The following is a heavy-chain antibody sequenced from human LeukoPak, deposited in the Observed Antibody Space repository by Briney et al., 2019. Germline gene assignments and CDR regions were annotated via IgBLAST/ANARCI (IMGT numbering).Heavy chain of an antibody. Sequence: ASVKVSCKASGYTFTRYGISWVRQAPGQRLEWMGWISAYNGSTTYAQKFQGRVTMTRDTSTSTVYMELSSLTSEDTAVYYCARVPYYDSSGYDNWGQGTLVTVSS. CDR3: ARVPYYDSSGYDN. CDR2: ISAYNGST. CDR1: GYTFTRYG. V-gene: IGHV1-18*01. D-gene: IGHD3-22*01. J-gene: IGHJ4*02.